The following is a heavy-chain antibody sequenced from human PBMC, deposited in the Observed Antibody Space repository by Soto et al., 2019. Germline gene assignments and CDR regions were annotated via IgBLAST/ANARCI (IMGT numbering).Heavy chain of an antibody. D-gene: IGHD1-1*01. CDR1: GGTTSSYT. J-gene: IGHJ5*02. V-gene: IGHV1-69*02. CDR3: ALRTGNWNPLAA. CDR2: IVPMINKV. Sequence: QVQLVQPGAEVEKPGSSVKVSCKASGGTTSSYTISWVRQSPGQGLEWMGNIVPMINKVDYAQKFQGRVKSTADKSTRTVYMELSSLKSEDTGVYFCALRTGNWNPLAAWGQGTLVTVSS.